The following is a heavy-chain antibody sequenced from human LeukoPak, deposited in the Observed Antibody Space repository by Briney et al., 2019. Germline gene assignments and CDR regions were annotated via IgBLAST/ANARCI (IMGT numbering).Heavy chain of an antibody. CDR1: GFTLTTYW. D-gene: IGHD4-11*01. CDR3: ARDPDVVTTDY. CDR2: INEDGSEE. Sequence: GGSLRLFCAASGFTLTTYWMSWVRQAPGKGLEWVANINEDGSEEYYVDSVKGRFTISRDNAKNSLYLQMNRLRAEDTAVYYCARDPDVVTTDYWGQGPLVTVSS. V-gene: IGHV3-7*01. J-gene: IGHJ4*02.